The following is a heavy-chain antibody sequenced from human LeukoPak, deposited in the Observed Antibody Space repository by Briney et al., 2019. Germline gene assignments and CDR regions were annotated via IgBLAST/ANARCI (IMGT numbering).Heavy chain of an antibody. J-gene: IGHJ4*02. CDR2: ISAHNGNT. CDR1: GYTFTSYG. V-gene: IGHV1-18*01. D-gene: IGHD3-22*01. CDR3: ASYDSSGYYYFMVD. Sequence: ASVKVSCKASGYTFTSYGISWVRQAPGQGLEWMGWISAHNGNTNYAQKLQGRVTMTTDTSTSTAYMELRSLRSDDTAVYYCASYDSSGYYYFMVDWGQGTLVTVSS.